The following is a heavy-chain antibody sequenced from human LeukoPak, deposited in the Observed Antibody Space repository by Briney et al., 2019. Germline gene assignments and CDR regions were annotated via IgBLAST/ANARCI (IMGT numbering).Heavy chain of an antibody. CDR1: GFTFSSYW. D-gene: IGHD4-23*01. Sequence: GGSLRLSCAASGFTFSSYWMHWVRQAPGKGLVWVSRINSDGSSTSYADSVKGRFTISRDNAKNTLYLQMNSLRAEDTAVYYCAGQYGGNSHYYYYGMDVWGQGTTVTVSS. CDR2: INSDGSST. V-gene: IGHV3-74*01. CDR3: AGQYGGNSHYYYYGMDV. J-gene: IGHJ6*02.